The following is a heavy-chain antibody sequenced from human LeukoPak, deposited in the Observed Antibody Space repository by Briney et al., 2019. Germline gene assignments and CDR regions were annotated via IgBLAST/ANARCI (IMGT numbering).Heavy chain of an antibody. V-gene: IGHV3-21*01. J-gene: IGHJ6*02. CDR3: ARDPRGYGMDV. CDR1: GFTFSSYS. Sequence: GGSLRLSCAASGFTFSSYSMNWVRQAPGKGLEWVSSISSSSSYIYYADSVKGRFTISRDNAKNSLYLQMNSLRAEDTAVYYCARDPRGYGMDVWGQGTTVTVSS. CDR2: ISSSSSYI.